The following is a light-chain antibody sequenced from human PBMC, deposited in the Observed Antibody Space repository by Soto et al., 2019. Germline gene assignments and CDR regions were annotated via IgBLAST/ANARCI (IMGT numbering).Light chain of an antibody. J-gene: IGLJ3*02. V-gene: IGLV2-14*01. Sequence: QSALTQPASVSGSPGQSITISCTGTSSDIGGYNYVSWCQQHPGKAPKLMIHEVSNRPSGVSNRFSGSKSGNTASLTISGLQAEDEADYYCSSYTSSDTGVFGGGTQLTVL. CDR2: EVS. CDR3: SSYTSSDTGV. CDR1: SSDIGGYNY.